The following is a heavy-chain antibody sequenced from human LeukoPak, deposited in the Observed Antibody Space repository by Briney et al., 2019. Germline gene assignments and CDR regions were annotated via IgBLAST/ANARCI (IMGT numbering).Heavy chain of an antibody. J-gene: IGHJ3*02. Sequence: GGSLRLSCAASGFGSTSYDMNWVRQAPGKGLEWVSYISSISGSTKHYADSVKGRFTISRDNAKNSLFLQMNNLRAEDTAVYYCARDPRRGFSPDAFDIWGQGTMVTVSS. V-gene: IGHV3-48*03. CDR2: ISSISGSTK. D-gene: IGHD3-10*01. CDR1: GFGSTSYD. CDR3: ARDPRRGFSPDAFDI.